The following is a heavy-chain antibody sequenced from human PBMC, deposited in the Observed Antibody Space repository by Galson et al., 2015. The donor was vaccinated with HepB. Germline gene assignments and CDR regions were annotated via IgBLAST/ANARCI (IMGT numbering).Heavy chain of an antibody. Sequence: SVKVSCKASGSTFTGHYIHWVRQDPGEGLEWMGWINPSNGGTNYAQKFQGWVTMSRNTSISTAYMELNRLTSDDTAVYYCARGLDSNYYYYTMDVGGQGTTVTVSS. CDR2: INPSNGGT. D-gene: IGHD4-11*01. J-gene: IGHJ6*02. CDR3: ARGLDSNYYYYTMDV. CDR1: GSTFTGHY. V-gene: IGHV1-2*04.